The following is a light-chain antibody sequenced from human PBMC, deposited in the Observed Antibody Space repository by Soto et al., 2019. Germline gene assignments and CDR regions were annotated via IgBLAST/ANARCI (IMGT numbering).Light chain of an antibody. Sequence: EIVLTQSPGTLSLSPGERATLSCRASQTVNNNYLAWYQQKPGQAPRLFIYGASTRATGIPDRFSGSGSGTDFTLTISRLEPEDFAVYYCQQYGSSRTFGQGTKVEIK. V-gene: IGKV3-20*01. CDR3: QQYGSSRT. CDR2: GAS. J-gene: IGKJ1*01. CDR1: QTVNNNY.